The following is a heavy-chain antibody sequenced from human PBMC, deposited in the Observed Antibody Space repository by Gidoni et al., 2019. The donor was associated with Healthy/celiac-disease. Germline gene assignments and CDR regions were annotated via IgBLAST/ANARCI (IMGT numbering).Heavy chain of an antibody. CDR2: INHSGST. CDR1: GWSFSGYY. Sequence: QVQLQQWGAGLLKPSETLSLTCAVYGWSFSGYYWSWIRQPPGKGLEWIGEINHSGSTNYNPSLKSRVTISVDTSKNQFSLKLSSVTAAETAVYYCARGSYVPGRTPDYWGQGTLVTVSS. CDR3: ARGSYVPGRTPDY. D-gene: IGHD1-26*01. V-gene: IGHV4-34*01. J-gene: IGHJ4*02.